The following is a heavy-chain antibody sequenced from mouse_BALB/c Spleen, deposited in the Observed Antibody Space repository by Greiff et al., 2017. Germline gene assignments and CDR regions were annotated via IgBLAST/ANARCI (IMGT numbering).Heavy chain of an antibody. CDR2: IYPYNGGT. D-gene: IGHD2-14*01. J-gene: IGHJ3*01. V-gene: IGHV1S29*02. Sequence: VQLKESGPELVKPGASVKISCKASGYTFTDYNMHWVKQSHGKSLEWIGYIYPYNGGTGYNQKFKSKATLTVDNSSSTAYMELRSLTSEDSAVYYCARDRYDESWFAYWGQGTLVTVSA. CDR3: ARDRYDESWFAY. CDR1: GYTFTDYN.